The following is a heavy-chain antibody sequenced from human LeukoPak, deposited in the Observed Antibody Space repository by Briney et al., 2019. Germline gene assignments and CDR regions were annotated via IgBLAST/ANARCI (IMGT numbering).Heavy chain of an antibody. Sequence: PGGSLRLSCAASGFTVSSNYMSWVRQAPGKGLEWVSVIYSGGSTYYADSVKGRFTISRDNSKNTLYLQMNSLRAEDTAVYYCARDLEYYGSGSYYRDYWGQGTLVTVSS. V-gene: IGHV3-53*01. J-gene: IGHJ4*02. CDR1: GFTVSSNY. CDR2: IYSGGST. CDR3: ARDLEYYGSGSYYRDY. D-gene: IGHD3-10*01.